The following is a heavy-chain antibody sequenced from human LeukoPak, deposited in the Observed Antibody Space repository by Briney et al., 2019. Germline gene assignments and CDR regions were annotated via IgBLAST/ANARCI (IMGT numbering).Heavy chain of an antibody. CDR3: AKDHSSGYDY. J-gene: IGHJ4*02. CDR2: ISGSGGGT. V-gene: IGHV3-23*01. D-gene: IGHD6-19*01. Sequence: PGGSLRLSCAASGFTFSSYAMSWVRQAPGKGLEWVSAISGSGGGTYYADPVKGRFTISRDNSKNTLYLQMNSLRAEDTAVYYCAKDHSSGYDYWGQGTLVTVSS. CDR1: GFTFSSYA.